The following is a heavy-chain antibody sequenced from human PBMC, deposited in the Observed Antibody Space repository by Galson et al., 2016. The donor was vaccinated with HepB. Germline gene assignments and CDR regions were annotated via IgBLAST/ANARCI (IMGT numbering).Heavy chain of an antibody. CDR1: DDSISSTSYY. CDR2: IYYSGST. Sequence: ETLSLTCTVSDDSISSTSYYWGWIRQPPGKGLEWIGSIYYSGSTYYNPSLKSRVTISVDTSKNQFSLRLSSVTAADTAIYYCAKSAEPYTIFEQFTGYYGMDVWGQGTTVTVSS. D-gene: IGHD3-3*01. CDR3: AKSAEPYTIFEQFTGYYGMDV. V-gene: IGHV4-39*01. J-gene: IGHJ6*02.